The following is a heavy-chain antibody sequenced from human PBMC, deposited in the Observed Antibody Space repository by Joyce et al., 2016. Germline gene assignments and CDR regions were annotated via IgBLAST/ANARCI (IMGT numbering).Heavy chain of an antibody. D-gene: IGHD2-8*01. CDR3: ARSSYTNGIFDY. CDR1: GFTFSSYS. J-gene: IGHJ4*02. Sequence: EVQLVESGGGLVKPGGSLRLSCAASGFTFSSYSRSWVRQAPGKGLELVSSLSSSSSYIKYTDSVKGRFTIARDNAKNSLYLQMSSLRVEDTAVYYCARSSYTNGIFDYWGQGTLVTVSS. CDR2: LSSSSSYI. V-gene: IGHV3-21*01.